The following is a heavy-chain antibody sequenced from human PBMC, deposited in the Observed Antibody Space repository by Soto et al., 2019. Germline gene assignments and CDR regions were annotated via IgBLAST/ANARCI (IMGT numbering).Heavy chain of an antibody. CDR2: INQDGSEE. CDR3: AKQGHFSIAAAGTGY. CDR1: GFTLSSYW. J-gene: IGHJ4*02. D-gene: IGHD6-13*01. Sequence: AGGSLRLSCAASGFTLSSYWMAWVRQAPGKGLEWVANINQDGSEEYYVDSLKGRFTISRDNAKDSLYLQMNSLRAEDTAVYYCAKQGHFSIAAAGTGYRGQGTLVTVSS. V-gene: IGHV3-7*03.